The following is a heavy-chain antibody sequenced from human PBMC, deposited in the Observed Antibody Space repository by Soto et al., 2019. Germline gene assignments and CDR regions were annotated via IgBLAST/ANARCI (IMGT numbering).Heavy chain of an antibody. V-gene: IGHV2-5*02. CDR3: ARLMVADITYYFDS. CDR1: GFSLSSSGVG. J-gene: IGHJ4*02. Sequence: QITLKESGPTLVKPTQTLTLTCTFSGFSLSSSGVGVGWIRQPPGKALEWLTFIYWDDDKRYSPSLKSRLTSPKDTSQPQVVLTLTNMDPVDTATYYCARLMVADITYYFDSWGQGTVLTVSS. D-gene: IGHD2-21*01. CDR2: IYWDDDK.